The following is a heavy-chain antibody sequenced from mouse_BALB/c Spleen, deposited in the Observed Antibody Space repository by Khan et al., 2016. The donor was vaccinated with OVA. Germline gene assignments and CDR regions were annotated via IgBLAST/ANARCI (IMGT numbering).Heavy chain of an antibody. V-gene: IGHV2-6-7*01. J-gene: IGHJ3*01. Sequence: QVQLKESGPGLVAPSQNLSITCTVSGFSLTDYGVNWVRQPPGKGLEWLGMIWGDGSTDYNSALKPRLSISKDNSKSQVFLKMNSLQTDDTARFYCARELRLGGFAYWGQGTLVTVSA. CDR1: GFSLTDYG. CDR3: ARELRLGGFAY. CDR2: IWGDGST. D-gene: IGHD1-2*01.